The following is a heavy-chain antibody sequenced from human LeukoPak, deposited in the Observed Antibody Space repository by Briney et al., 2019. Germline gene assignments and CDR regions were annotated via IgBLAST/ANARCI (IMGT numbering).Heavy chain of an antibody. CDR1: GFTFSSFA. CDR3: ARDNDYYDLHY. J-gene: IGHJ4*02. D-gene: IGHD3-22*01. V-gene: IGHV3-23*01. Sequence: GGSLRLSCAASGFTFSSFAMSWVRQAPGKGLEWVSTISSSGGTTYYADSVKGRFTLSRDNSKNALYLQMDSLRAEDTAVYYCARDNDYYDLHYWGQGTLVTVSS. CDR2: ISSSGGTT.